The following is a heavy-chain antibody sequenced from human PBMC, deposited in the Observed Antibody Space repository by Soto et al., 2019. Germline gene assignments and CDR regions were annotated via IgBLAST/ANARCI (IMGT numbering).Heavy chain of an antibody. J-gene: IGHJ4*02. CDR1: GLTFSSYG. CDR3: TKSSGSGWTGTFDS. Sequence: QVQLVESGGGVVQPGRSLRLSCAAYGLTFSSYGMHWVRQAPGKGLEWVAIVLNDGSIQYYADSVKGRFTISRDNSKNTLYLQMNSLRAEDTAVYYCTKSSGSGWTGTFDSWGRGTLVTVSS. D-gene: IGHD6-19*01. V-gene: IGHV3-30*18. CDR2: VLNDGSIQ.